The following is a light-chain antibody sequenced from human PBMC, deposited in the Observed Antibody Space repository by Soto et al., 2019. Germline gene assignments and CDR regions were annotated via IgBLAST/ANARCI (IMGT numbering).Light chain of an antibody. CDR2: DDS. CDR1: NVGSKS. CDR3: QVWDDSTDHIYV. Sequence: SYELTQPPSVSVAPGQTARITCGGNNVGSKSVHWYQQKSGQAPVVVVYDDSDRPSGIPERFSGSNSGNTATLNISRVEAGDEADYLCQVWDDSTDHIYVFGTGTKVTVL. V-gene: IGLV3-21*02. J-gene: IGLJ1*01.